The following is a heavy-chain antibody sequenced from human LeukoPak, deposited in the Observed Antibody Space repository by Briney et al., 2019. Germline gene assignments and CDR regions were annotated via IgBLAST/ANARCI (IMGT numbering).Heavy chain of an antibody. D-gene: IGHD6-19*01. Sequence: ASVKVSCKASGYTFTDYYMHWVRQAPGQGLEWMGWINPNSGGTNYAQKFQGRVTMTRDTSISTAYMELSRLRSDDTAVYYCARDHEWLVDAFDIWGQGTMVTVSS. CDR3: ARDHEWLVDAFDI. V-gene: IGHV1-2*02. CDR1: GYTFTDYY. J-gene: IGHJ3*02. CDR2: INPNSGGT.